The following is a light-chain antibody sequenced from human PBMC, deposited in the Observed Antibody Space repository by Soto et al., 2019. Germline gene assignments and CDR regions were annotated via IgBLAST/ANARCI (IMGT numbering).Light chain of an antibody. V-gene: IGKV1-9*01. CDR2: AAS. CDR3: LQHNSYPRT. CDR1: QSISTY. J-gene: IGKJ1*01. Sequence: IQMTQSPSSLSASVGDRVTITCRASQSISTYLAWYQQTSGKAPKLLIYAASTLQPGVPSRFSGSGSGTEFTLTISSLQPEDFATYYCLQHNSYPRTFGQGTKVDI.